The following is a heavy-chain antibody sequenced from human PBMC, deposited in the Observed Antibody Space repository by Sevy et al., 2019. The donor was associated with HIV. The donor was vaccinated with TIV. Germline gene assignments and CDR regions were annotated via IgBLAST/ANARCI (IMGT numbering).Heavy chain of an antibody. CDR1: GYTFTSYG. D-gene: IGHD1-20*01. CDR3: ARVRYNWNRNWFDP. J-gene: IGHJ5*02. CDR2: ISAYNGNT. Sequence: ASVKVSCKASGYTFTSYGISWVRQAPGQGLEWMGWISAYNGNTNYAQKLQGRVTMTTDTSTSTAYMELRSLRSDDTAVYYCARVRYNWNRNWFDPWGQGTLVTVSS. V-gene: IGHV1-18*01.